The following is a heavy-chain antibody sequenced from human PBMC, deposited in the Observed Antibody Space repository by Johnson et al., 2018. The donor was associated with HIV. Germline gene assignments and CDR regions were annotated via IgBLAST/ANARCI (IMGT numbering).Heavy chain of an antibody. Sequence: VQLVESGGGVVQPGRSLRLSCAASGFTFSNYAMSWVRQAPGKGLEWVSSISGSGGSKYYADSVKGRFTISRDNSKNTLYLQMNSLRAEDTAVYYCAKDLRVFDWFNAYDAFDIWGQGTMVTVSS. CDR2: ISGSGGSK. CDR3: AKDLRVFDWFNAYDAFDI. V-gene: IGHV3-23*04. CDR1: GFTFSNYA. D-gene: IGHD3-9*01. J-gene: IGHJ3*02.